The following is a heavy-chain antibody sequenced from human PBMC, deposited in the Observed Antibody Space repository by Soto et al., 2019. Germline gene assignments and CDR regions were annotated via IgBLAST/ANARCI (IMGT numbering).Heavy chain of an antibody. CDR2: IYYSGST. CDR1: GGSISSYY. CDR3: ARGSRGLFRYYDSSGYTFDY. Sequence: PSETLSLTCTVSGGSISSYYWSGIRQPPGKGLEWIGYIYYSGSTNYNPSLKSRVTISVDTSKNQFSLKLSSVTAADTAVYYCARGSRGLFRYYDSSGYTFDYWGQGTLVAVSS. D-gene: IGHD3-22*01. V-gene: IGHV4-59*01. J-gene: IGHJ4*02.